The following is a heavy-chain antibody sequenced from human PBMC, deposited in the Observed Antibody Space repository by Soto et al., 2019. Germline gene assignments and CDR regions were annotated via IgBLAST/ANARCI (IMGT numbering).Heavy chain of an antibody. CDR3: AKFTMIVVVITYFDD. CDR1: GFTFSSDA. V-gene: IGHV3-23*01. D-gene: IGHD3-22*01. J-gene: IGHJ4*02. CDR2: ISGSGGST. Sequence: SLGLSCAASGFTFSSDAMSWVRQAPGKGLEWVSAISGSGGSTYYADSVKGRFTISRDDSKNTLYLQMNSLRAEDTAVYYCAKFTMIVVVITYFDDWGQGTLVTVA.